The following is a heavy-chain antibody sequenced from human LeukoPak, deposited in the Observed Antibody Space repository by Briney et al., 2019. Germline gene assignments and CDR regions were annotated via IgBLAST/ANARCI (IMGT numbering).Heavy chain of an antibody. J-gene: IGHJ4*02. CDR1: GGSICSYY. V-gene: IGHV4-59*01. CDR3: ARSAEYPGLTDY. CDR2: IYYSGST. Sequence: SETLSLTCTVSGGSICSYYWSWIRQPPGKGLEWIGYIYYSGSTNYNPSLKSRVTISVDTSKNQFSLKLSSVTAADTAVYYCARSAEYPGLTDYWGQGTLVTVSS. D-gene: IGHD3-16*01.